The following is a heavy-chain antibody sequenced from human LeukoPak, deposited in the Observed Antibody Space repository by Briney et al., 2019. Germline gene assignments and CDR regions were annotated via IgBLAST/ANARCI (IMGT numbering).Heavy chain of an antibody. D-gene: IGHD5-18*01. CDR3: ASADTATWIRDY. Sequence: GGSLRLSCAASGFTFRSYWMHWVRQAPGKGLVWVSRINSDGSSTSYADSVKGRFTISRDNAKNTLYLQMNSLRVEDTAVYYCASADTATWIRDYWGQGTLVTVSS. J-gene: IGHJ4*02. CDR2: INSDGSST. CDR1: GFTFRSYW. V-gene: IGHV3-74*01.